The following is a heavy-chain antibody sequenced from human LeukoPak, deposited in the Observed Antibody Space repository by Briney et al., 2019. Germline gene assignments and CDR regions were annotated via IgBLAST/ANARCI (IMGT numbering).Heavy chain of an antibody. CDR3: ARGGSLVEY. D-gene: IGHD3-10*01. J-gene: IGHJ4*02. CDR1: GFTFNNYE. CDR2: ISSGGGTV. V-gene: IGHV3-48*03. Sequence: GGSLRLSCAASGFTFNNYEMHWVRRAPGKGLEWVSYISSGGGTVYYADSVKGRFAVSRDNAKNSLFLQMSSLRAEDTAVYYCARGGSLVEYWGQGTLVSVSS.